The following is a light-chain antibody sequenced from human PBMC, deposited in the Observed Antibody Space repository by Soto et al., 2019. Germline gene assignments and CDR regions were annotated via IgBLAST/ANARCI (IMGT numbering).Light chain of an antibody. J-gene: IGKJ5*01. CDR3: QQYGSSPIT. Sequence: EIPLTQSPATLSLSPGDSATISCLASRSVSTSYLGWYQQKPGQAPRLLIYGTSRRASGIPDRFSGSGSGTDFTLTISRLEPEDFAVYYCQQYGSSPITFGQGTRLEIK. V-gene: IGKV3-20*01. CDR2: GTS. CDR1: RSVSTSY.